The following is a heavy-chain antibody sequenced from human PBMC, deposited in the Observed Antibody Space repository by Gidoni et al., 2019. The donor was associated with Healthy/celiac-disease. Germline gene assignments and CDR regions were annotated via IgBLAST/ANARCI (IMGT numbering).Heavy chain of an antibody. D-gene: IGHD3-22*01. V-gene: IGHV4-30-2*01. CDR1: GGSISSGGYS. CDR3: ARDSRGSGYSRWGYFDL. J-gene: IGHJ2*01. Sequence: QLQLQESGSGLVKPSPTLSLTCAVSGGSISSGGYSWSWIRQPPGKGLEWIGYIYPSGSTYYNPSLKSRVTISVDRSKNQFSLKLSSVTAADTAVYYCARDSRGSGYSRWGYFDLWGRGTLVTVSS. CDR2: IYPSGST.